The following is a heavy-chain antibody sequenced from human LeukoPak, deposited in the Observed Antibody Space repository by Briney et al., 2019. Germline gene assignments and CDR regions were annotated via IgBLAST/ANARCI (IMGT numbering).Heavy chain of an antibody. CDR2: MNPNSGNT. J-gene: IGHJ6*02. D-gene: IGHD5-18*01. CDR1: GYTFTSYD. CDR3: ARVYVSSYGYGYSYYYYALDV. V-gene: IGHV1-8*01. Sequence: ASVKVSCKASGYTFTSYDINWVRQAAGQGLEWMGWMNPNSGNTGYAEKFQGRVTMTRNTSISTAYMELSSLRSEDTAVYYCARVYVSSYGYGYSYYYYALDVWGQGITVTVSS.